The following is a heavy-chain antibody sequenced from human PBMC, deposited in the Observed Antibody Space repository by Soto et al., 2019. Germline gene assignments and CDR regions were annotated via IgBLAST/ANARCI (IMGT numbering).Heavy chain of an antibody. V-gene: IGHV1-69*06. J-gene: IGHJ4*02. Sequence: SVKVSCKASGGTFSSYAISWVRQAPGQGLEWMGGIIPIFVTANYAQKFQGRVTITADKSTSTAYMELSSLRSEDTAVYYCARVRSDSSGWYGYFDYWGQGTLVTVSS. CDR1: GGTFSSYA. CDR2: IIPIFVTA. CDR3: ARVRSDSSGWYGYFDY. D-gene: IGHD6-19*01.